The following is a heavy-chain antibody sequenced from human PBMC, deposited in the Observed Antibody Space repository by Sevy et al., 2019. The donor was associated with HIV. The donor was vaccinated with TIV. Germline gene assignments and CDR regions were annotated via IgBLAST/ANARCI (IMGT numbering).Heavy chain of an antibody. V-gene: IGHV1-24*01. J-gene: IGHJ4*02. Sequence: ASVKVSCKVSGYTLTQVSMHWVRQAPGEGLEWMGSFDPEDGETIYAQKFQGRVTMTEDTSTDTAYMELNSLRSEDTAVYFCATTNDYYDSSGCPFDYWGQGTLVTVSS. CDR1: GYTLTQVS. D-gene: IGHD3-22*01. CDR2: FDPEDGET. CDR3: ATTNDYYDSSGCPFDY.